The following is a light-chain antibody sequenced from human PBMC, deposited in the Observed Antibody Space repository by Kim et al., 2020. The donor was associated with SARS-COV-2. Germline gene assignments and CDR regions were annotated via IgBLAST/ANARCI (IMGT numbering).Light chain of an antibody. V-gene: IGLV10-54*01. CDR2: RDN. Sequence: TATLTCTGNSNNVGNRGAAWLQQRQGRPPKLLSYRDNNRPSGVSERFSASRSGNTASLTITGLQPEDEADYYCSAWDTGLNGYVFGTGTKVTVL. J-gene: IGLJ1*01. CDR3: SAWDTGLNGYV. CDR1: SNNVGNRG.